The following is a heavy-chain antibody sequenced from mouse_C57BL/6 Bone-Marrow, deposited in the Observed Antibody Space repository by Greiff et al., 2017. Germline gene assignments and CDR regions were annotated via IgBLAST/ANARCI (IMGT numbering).Heavy chain of an antibody. CDR2: IYPRSGNT. Sequence: QVHVKQSGAELARPGASVKLSCKASGYTFTSYGISWVKQRTGQGLEWIGEIYPRSGNTYYNEKFKGKATLTADKSSSTAYMELRSLTSEDSAVYFCARWRLTGTGYFDYWGQGTTLTVSS. CDR3: ARWRLTGTGYFDY. J-gene: IGHJ2*01. CDR1: GYTFTSYG. D-gene: IGHD4-1*01. V-gene: IGHV1-81*01.